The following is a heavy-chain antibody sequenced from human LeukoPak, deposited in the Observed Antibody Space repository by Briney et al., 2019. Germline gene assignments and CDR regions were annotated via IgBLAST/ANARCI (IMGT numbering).Heavy chain of an antibody. CDR3: ATVGNPPSDY. Sequence: GSLRLSCAPSGFTLSSYSMNWVRQAPGKGLEWVSVIYSGGSTYFADSVKGRFTISRDNSKNTLYLQMNSLRAEDTAVYYCATVGNPPSDYWGEGTLVTVSS. CDR1: GFTLSSYS. D-gene: IGHD4-23*01. V-gene: IGHV3-66*01. CDR2: IYSGGST. J-gene: IGHJ4*02.